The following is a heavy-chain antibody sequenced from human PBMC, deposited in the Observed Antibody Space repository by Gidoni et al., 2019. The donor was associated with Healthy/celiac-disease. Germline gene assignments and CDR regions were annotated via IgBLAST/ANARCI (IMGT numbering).Heavy chain of an antibody. CDR2: IKQDGSEK. Sequence: ELQLVEYGGGLVQPGGSLILSCAASGFTFISFWLRWLLQASGTGLEWVANIKQDGSEKYYVDSVKGRFTISRDNAKNSLYLQMNSLRAEDTAVYYCARDFSSTENPLITGTTIRDPPMVSIDYGGQGTLVTVSS. V-gene: IGHV3-7*01. CDR1: GFTFISFW. D-gene: IGHD1-7*01. CDR3: ARDFSSTENPLITGTTIRDPPMVSIDY. J-gene: IGHJ4*02.